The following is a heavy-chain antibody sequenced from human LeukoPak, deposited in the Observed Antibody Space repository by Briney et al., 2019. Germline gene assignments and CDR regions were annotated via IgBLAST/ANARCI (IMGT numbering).Heavy chain of an antibody. CDR3: ARRDYYHGTSTLAAFEY. CDR1: GYIFTTHW. V-gene: IGHV5-51*01. CDR2: IYPGDSDI. J-gene: IGHJ4*02. D-gene: IGHD3-22*01. Sequence: PGESLKISCKGSGYIFTTHWIGWVRQMPGRGLEWMGIIYPGDSDIRYSPSFEGQVTFSADKSISTAYLQWSSLKASDTAMYYCARRDYYHGTSTLAAFEYWGQGTLVSVSS.